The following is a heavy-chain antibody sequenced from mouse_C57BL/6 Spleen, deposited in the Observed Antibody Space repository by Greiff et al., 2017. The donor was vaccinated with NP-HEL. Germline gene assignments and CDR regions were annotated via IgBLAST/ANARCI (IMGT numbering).Heavy chain of an antibody. V-gene: IGHV1-64*01. D-gene: IGHD1-1*01. CDR2: IHPNSGST. Sequence: QVQLQQPGAELVKPGASVKLSCKASGYTFTSYWMHWVKQRPGQGLEWIGMIHPNSGSTHYNEKFKGKATLTVDKSSSPAYMQLSSLTSEDSAVYDCARGGVVAYYYARDCWGQGTSVTASS. CDR3: ARGGVVAYYYARDC. J-gene: IGHJ4*01. CDR1: GYTFTSYW.